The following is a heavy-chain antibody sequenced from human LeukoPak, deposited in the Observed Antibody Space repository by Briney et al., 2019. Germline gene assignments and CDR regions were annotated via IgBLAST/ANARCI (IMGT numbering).Heavy chain of an antibody. J-gene: IGHJ4*02. D-gene: IGHD3-22*01. V-gene: IGHV3-23*01. Sequence: PGGSLRLSCAASGFTFSSYAMSWVRQAPGKGLEWVSAISGSGGSTYYADSVKGRFTISRDNSKNTLYLQMNSLRAEGTAVYYCAKGKDYYDSSGYRWGQGTLVTVSS. CDR2: ISGSGGST. CDR3: AKGKDYYDSSGYR. CDR1: GFTFSSYA.